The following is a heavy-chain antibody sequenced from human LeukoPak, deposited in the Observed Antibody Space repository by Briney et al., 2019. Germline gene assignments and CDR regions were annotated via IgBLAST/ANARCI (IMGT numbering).Heavy chain of an antibody. J-gene: IGHJ2*01. CDR1: GGSISSYY. Sequence: SETLSLTCTVSGGSISSYYWSWIRQPPGKGLEWIGYIYYSGSTNYNPSLKSRVTISVDTSKSQFSLKLSSVTAADTAVYYCARALPHPFFPDRWGRGTLVTVSS. V-gene: IGHV4-59*01. CDR2: IYYSGST. CDR3: ARALPHPFFPDR. D-gene: IGHD3-3*01.